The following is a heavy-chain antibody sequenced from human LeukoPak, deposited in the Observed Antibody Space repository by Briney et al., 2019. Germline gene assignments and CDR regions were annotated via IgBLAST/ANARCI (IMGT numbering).Heavy chain of an antibody. D-gene: IGHD6-25*01. J-gene: IGHJ4*02. CDR1: GFTFSDSW. V-gene: IGHV3-74*01. CDR2: TSKDGSDT. CDR3: ARGGYSGSYYRFS. Sequence: GGSLRLSCAASGFTFSDSWMHWVRQAPGEGPEWLSRTSKDGSDTVYADSARGRLTASRDNAKNTVYLKLTNLRPDDTALYYCARGGYSGSYYRFSWGRGTLVTVAS.